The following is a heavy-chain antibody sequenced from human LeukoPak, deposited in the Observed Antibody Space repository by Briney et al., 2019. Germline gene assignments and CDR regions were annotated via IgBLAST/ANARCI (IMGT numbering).Heavy chain of an antibody. J-gene: IGHJ4*02. CDR3: ARVEMATSVDY. CDR2: ISSSSSTI. CDR1: GFTFSRYS. D-gene: IGHD5-24*01. Sequence: GGSLRLSCAASGFTFSRYSMNWVRQAPGKGLEWVSYISSSSSTIYYADSVKGRFTISRDNAKNSLYLQMNSLRAEDTAVYYCARVEMATSVDYWGQGTLVTVSS. V-gene: IGHV3-48*01.